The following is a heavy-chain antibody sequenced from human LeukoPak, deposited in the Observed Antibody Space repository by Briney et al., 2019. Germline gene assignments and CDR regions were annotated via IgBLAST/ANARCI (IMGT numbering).Heavy chain of an antibody. Sequence: ASVKVSCKASGYTFTGYYMHWVRQAPGQRLEWMGWINAGNGNTKYSQKFQGRVTITRDTSASTAYMELSSLRSEDTAVYYCARPYYYDSSGYYYYFDYWGQGTLVTVSS. CDR1: GYTFTGYY. CDR3: ARPYYYDSSGYYYYFDY. V-gene: IGHV1-3*01. D-gene: IGHD3-22*01. CDR2: INAGNGNT. J-gene: IGHJ4*02.